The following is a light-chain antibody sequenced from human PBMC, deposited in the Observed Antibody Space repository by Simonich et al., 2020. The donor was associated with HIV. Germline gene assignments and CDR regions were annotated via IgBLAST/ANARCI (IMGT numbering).Light chain of an antibody. CDR2: DAF. J-gene: IGKJ1*01. CDR3: QQFYSTPQT. CDR1: QSVSTS. V-gene: IGKV3-11*01. Sequence: EIVLTQSPATLSLSPGERATLSCRASQSVSTSLAWYQQKPGQAPRLLIYDAFSRATGIPARFSGSGSGTDFTLTISSLEPEDFATYYCQQFYSTPQTFGQGTKVEIK.